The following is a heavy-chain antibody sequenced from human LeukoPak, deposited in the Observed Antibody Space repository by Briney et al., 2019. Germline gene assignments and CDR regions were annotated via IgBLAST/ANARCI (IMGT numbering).Heavy chain of an antibody. J-gene: IGHJ4*02. Sequence: PGGSLRLSCAASGFIFSDYYMSWIRQAPGKGLEYVSHISNSGSPIYYADSVKGRFTISRDNSKNTLYLQMNSLSAEDTAVYYCARDQEAAAGNNYFDCWGQGTLVTVSS. D-gene: IGHD6-13*01. CDR1: GFIFSDYY. CDR2: ISNSGSPI. CDR3: ARDQEAAAGNNYFDC. V-gene: IGHV3-11*04.